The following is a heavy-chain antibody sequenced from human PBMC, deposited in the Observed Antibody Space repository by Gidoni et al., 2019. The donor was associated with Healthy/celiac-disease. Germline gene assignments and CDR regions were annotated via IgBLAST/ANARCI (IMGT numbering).Heavy chain of an antibody. CDR1: GFTFRSYS. J-gene: IGHJ3*02. V-gene: IGHV3-21*01. CDR2: ISSSSSYI. CDR3: ARDTVVVVAATPDAFDI. D-gene: IGHD2-15*01. Sequence: EVQLVESGGGLVKPGGSLRLSCAASGFTFRSYSMNWVRQAPGKGLEWVSSISSSSSYIYYADSVKGRFTISRDNAKNSLYLQMNSLRAEDTAVYYCARDTVVVVAATPDAFDIWGQGTMVTVSS.